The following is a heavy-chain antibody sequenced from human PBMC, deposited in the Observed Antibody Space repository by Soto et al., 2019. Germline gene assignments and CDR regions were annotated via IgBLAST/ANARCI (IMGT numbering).Heavy chain of an antibody. CDR1: GFTFSSYS. D-gene: IGHD6-6*01. CDR2: ISSSSSTI. CDR3: ARDGLQLGD. J-gene: IGHJ4*02. V-gene: IGHV3-48*01. Sequence: EVQLVESGGGLVQPGGSLRLSCAASGFTFSSYSMNWVRQAPGKGLEWVSYISSSSSTIYYADSVKGRFTISRDNAKNSLYLQMNRLRAEGTAVYYCARDGLQLGDWGQGTLVTVSS.